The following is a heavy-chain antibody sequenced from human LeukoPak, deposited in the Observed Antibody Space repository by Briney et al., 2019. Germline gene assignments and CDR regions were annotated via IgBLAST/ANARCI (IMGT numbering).Heavy chain of an antibody. CDR1: GYTFTGYY. J-gene: IGHJ4*02. V-gene: IGHV1-2*02. D-gene: IGHD1-26*01. Sequence: ASVKVSCKASGYTFTGYYMHWVRQAPGQGLEWMGWINPNSGGTNYAQKFQGRVTMTRDTSISTAYMELSRLRSDDTAVYSCARRYMGALGGFDYWGQGTLVTVSS. CDR2: INPNSGGT. CDR3: ARRYMGALGGFDY.